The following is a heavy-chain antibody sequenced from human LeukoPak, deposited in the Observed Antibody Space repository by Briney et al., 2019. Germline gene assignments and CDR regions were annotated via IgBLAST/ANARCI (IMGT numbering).Heavy chain of an antibody. Sequence: RGSLRLSCAASGFSFSNYEMNWVRQTPGKGLEWVSAISGSGGSTYYADSVKGRFTISRDNSKNTLYVEMNTLRAEDTAVYYCAKWGDYDILTGYYVSDFWGQGTLVTVSS. CDR2: ISGSGGST. V-gene: IGHV3-23*01. D-gene: IGHD3-9*01. J-gene: IGHJ4*02. CDR3: AKWGDYDILTGYYVSDF. CDR1: GFSFSNYE.